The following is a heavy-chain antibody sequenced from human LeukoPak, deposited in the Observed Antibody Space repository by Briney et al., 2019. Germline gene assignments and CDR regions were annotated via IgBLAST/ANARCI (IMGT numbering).Heavy chain of an antibody. CDR2: IKKNGSEI. V-gene: IGHV3-7*05. J-gene: IGHJ4*02. CDR1: GFSFSSYW. D-gene: IGHD3-10*01. Sequence: PGGSLRLSCAASGFSFSSYWMSWVRQAPGKGLEWVANIKKNGSEIYYVDSVKGRFTISRDNAKNSLYLQMNSLRAEDTAVYYCARDREEGSGSFFDYWGQGTLVTVSS. CDR3: ARDREEGSGSFFDY.